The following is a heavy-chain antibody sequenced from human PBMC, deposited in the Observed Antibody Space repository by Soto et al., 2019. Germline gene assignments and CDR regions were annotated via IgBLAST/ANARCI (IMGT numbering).Heavy chain of an antibody. V-gene: IGHV1-46*01. CDR1: GYTFTSYY. CDR2: VNPSGGRT. Sequence: ASVKVSCKASGYTFTSYYMHWVRQAPGQGLEWMGIVNPSGGRTSYAQKYQGRDTMTRDTSTSTVYIELSSLRSEDTAVYYCAREDSYSSGWLGYWGQGTLVTVSS. CDR3: AREDSYSSGWLGY. D-gene: IGHD6-19*01. J-gene: IGHJ4*02.